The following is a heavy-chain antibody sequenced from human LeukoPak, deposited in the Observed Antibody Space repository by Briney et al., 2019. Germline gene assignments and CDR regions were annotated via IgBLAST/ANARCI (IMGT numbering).Heavy chain of an antibody. V-gene: IGHV3-33*01. CDR3: ARGNGYNDAEYLQH. CDR1: GFTFSSYG. J-gene: IGHJ1*01. Sequence: PGRSLRLSCAASGFTFSSYGMHWVRQAPGKGLEWVAVIWYDGSNKYYGDSVKGRFTISRDNSKQTLYLQMNSLRVEDTGVYYGARGNGYNDAEYLQHWGQAPWSPS. CDR2: IWYDGSNK. D-gene: IGHD5-24*01.